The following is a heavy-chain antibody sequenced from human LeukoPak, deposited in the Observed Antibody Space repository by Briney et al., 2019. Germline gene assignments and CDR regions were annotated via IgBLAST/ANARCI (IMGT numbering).Heavy chain of an antibody. D-gene: IGHD3-22*01. CDR2: IYYSGST. CDR3: ARHDYYYDSSGYYAFDI. V-gene: IGHV4-59*08. Sequence: SETLSLTCTVSGGSISSYYWSWIRQPPGKGLEWIGYIYYSGSTYYNPSLKSRVTISVDTSKNQFSLKLSSVTAADTAVYYCARHDYYYDSSGYYAFDIWGQGTMVTVSS. J-gene: IGHJ3*02. CDR1: GGSISSYY.